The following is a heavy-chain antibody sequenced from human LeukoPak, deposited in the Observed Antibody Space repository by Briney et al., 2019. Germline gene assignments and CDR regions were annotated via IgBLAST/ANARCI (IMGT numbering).Heavy chain of an antibody. CDR3: ASDGSIAGLDSFDI. J-gene: IGHJ3*02. CDR1: GLIVTNNY. CDR2: IYSGGTA. V-gene: IGHV3-53*01. D-gene: IGHD3-10*01. Sequence: GGSLRLSCAASGLIVTNNYMNWVRQAPGKGLEWVSTIYSGGTAYYADSVKGRFTISRDNSKNTLYLQMNSLRAEDTAVYYCASDGSIAGLDSFDIWGQGTMVTVSS.